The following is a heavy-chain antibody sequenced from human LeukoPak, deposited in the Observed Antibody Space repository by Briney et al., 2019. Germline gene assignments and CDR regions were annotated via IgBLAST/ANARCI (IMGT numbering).Heavy chain of an antibody. J-gene: IGHJ4*02. CDR3: AKGPLIEVAGTTWDY. CDR2: ISGSGTNT. V-gene: IGHV3-23*01. D-gene: IGHD6-19*01. CDR1: GFIFSSCA. Sequence: GGSLRLSCAGSGFIFSSCAMGWVRQTPTKGLEWVSAISGSGTNTYYADSVKGRFTISRDNSKNTLYLQMNSLRAEDTAVYYCAKGPLIEVAGTTWDYWGQGTLVTVSS.